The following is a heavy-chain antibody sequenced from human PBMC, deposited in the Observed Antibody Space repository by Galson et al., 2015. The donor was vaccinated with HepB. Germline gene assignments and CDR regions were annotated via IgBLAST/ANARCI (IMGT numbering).Heavy chain of an antibody. CDR1: GFTFSSYE. CDR2: ISARGHTI. V-gene: IGHV3-48*03. CDR3: ASGGRVPVWEGINYYYGLDV. Sequence: SLRLSCAASGFTFSSYEMNWIRQAPGKGLEWVAYISARGHTIYYRDSVKGRFTISRANAQNSLYLQMNNLRAEDTAVYYCASGGRVPVWEGINYYYGLDVWGQGTTVTVSS. J-gene: IGHJ6*02. D-gene: IGHD1-26*01.